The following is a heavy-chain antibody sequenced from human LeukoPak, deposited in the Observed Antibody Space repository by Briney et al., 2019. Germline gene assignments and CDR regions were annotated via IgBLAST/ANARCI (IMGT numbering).Heavy chain of an antibody. J-gene: IGHJ4*02. CDR2: IYYSGST. V-gene: IGHV4-39*07. D-gene: IGHD3-22*01. CDR1: GGSISSSSYY. Sequence: SETLSLTCTVSGGSISSSSYYWGWIRQPPGKGLEWIGSIYYSGSTYYNPSLKSRVTISVDTSKNQFSLKLSSVTAAGTAVYYCAREDYYDSSSSVGHFDYWGQGTLVTVSS. CDR3: AREDYYDSSSSVGHFDY.